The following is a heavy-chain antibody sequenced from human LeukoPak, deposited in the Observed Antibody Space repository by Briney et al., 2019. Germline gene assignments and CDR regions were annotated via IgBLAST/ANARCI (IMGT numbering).Heavy chain of an antibody. CDR2: INTDGSST. CDR3: VPLGGYCSGGSCYH. Sequence: PGGSLRLSCAASGFTFSSYWMHWVRQAPGKGLVWVSRINTDGSSTNYADSVKGRFTISRDNAKNTLYLQMNSLRAEDTAVCYCVPLGGYCSGGSCYHWGQGTLVTVSS. J-gene: IGHJ5*02. D-gene: IGHD2-15*01. V-gene: IGHV3-74*01. CDR1: GFTFSSYW.